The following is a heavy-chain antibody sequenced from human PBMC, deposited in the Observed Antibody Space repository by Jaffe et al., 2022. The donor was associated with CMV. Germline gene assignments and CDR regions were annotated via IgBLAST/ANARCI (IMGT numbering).Heavy chain of an antibody. CDR3: ARDDRAFGGLRGGYMDV. D-gene: IGHD3-16*01. V-gene: IGHV3-33*08. CDR1: GFTFSSYG. Sequence: QVQLVESGGGVVQPGRSLRLSCAASGFTFSSYGMHWVRQAPGKGLEWVAVIWYDGSNKYYADSVKGRFTISRDNSKNTLYLQMNSLRAEDTAVYYCARDDRAFGGLRGGYMDVWGKGTTVTVSS. CDR2: IWYDGSNK. J-gene: IGHJ6*03.